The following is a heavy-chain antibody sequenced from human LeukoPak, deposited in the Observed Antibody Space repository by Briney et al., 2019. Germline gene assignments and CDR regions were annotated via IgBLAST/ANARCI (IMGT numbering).Heavy chain of an antibody. Sequence: PGGSLRLSCAASGFTFSSYSMNWVRQAPGKGLEWVSYISSSSSTIYYADSVKGRFTISRDNNKNSLYLQMNSLRAEDTAVYYCARVGDFWSSPVDYWGQGTLVTVSS. CDR2: ISSSSSTI. D-gene: IGHD3-3*01. J-gene: IGHJ4*02. V-gene: IGHV3-48*04. CDR1: GFTFSSYS. CDR3: ARVGDFWSSPVDY.